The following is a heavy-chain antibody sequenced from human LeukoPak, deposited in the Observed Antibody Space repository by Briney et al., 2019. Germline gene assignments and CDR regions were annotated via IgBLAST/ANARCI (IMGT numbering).Heavy chain of an antibody. CDR3: ARDWRIDGCSSTSCPPNYYGMDV. CDR1: GGSISSYY. V-gene: IGHV4-4*07. D-gene: IGHD2-2*01. J-gene: IGHJ6*02. Sequence: KPSETLSLTCTVSGGSISSYYWSWIRQPAGKGLEWIGRIYTSGSTNYNPSLKSRVTMSVDTSKNQFSLKLSSVTAADTAVYYCARDWRIDGCSSTSCPPNYYGMDVWGQGTTVTVSS. CDR2: IYTSGST.